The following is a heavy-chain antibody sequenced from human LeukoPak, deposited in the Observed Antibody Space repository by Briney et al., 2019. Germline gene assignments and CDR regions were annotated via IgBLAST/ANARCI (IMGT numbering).Heavy chain of an antibody. CDR1: GFTFSSYS. CDR2: ISSSSSYI. Sequence: PGGSLRLSCAASGFTFSSYSMNWVRQAPGKGLEWVSSISSSSSYIYYADSVKGRFTISRDNAKTSLYLQMNSLRAEDTAVYYCARARIAADGFDYWGQGTLVTVSS. D-gene: IGHD6-13*01. V-gene: IGHV3-21*01. J-gene: IGHJ4*02. CDR3: ARARIAADGFDY.